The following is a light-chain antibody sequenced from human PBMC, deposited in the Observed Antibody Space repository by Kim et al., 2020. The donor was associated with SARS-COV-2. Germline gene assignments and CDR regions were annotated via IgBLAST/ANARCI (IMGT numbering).Light chain of an antibody. CDR3: QHYNNWPPEIT. Sequence: EIVMTQSPVTLSVSPGERATLSCRASQSVSSNLAWYQQIPGQAPRLLIYGASTRATGIPARFSGSGSGTEFTLTITSLQSEDFGIYYCQHYNNWPPEITFGQGTRLDIK. J-gene: IGKJ5*01. CDR2: GAS. CDR1: QSVSSN. V-gene: IGKV3-15*01.